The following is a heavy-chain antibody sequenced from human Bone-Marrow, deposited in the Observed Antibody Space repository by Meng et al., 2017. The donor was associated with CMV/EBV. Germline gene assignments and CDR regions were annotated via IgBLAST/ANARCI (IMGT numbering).Heavy chain of an antibody. D-gene: IGHD6-13*01. J-gene: IGHJ5*02. V-gene: IGHV4-59*12. CDR3: ARGTYSTSWYWFDP. Sequence: SETLSLTCTVSGGSISSYYWSWIRQPPGKGLEWIGYIYYSGSTNYNPSLKSRVTISADTSKNQFSLNLSSVTAADTAVYYCARGTYSTSWYWFDPWGQGTLVTVSS. CDR1: GGSISSYY. CDR2: IYYSGST.